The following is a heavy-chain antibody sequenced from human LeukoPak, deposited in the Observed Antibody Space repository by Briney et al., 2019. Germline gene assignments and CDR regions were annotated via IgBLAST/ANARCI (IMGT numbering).Heavy chain of an antibody. V-gene: IGHV4-34*01. Sequence: SETLSLTCAVYGGSFSGYYWSWIRQPPGKGLEWIGEINHSGSTNYNPSLKSRVTISVDTSKNQFSLKLSSVTAADTAVYYCATAPHTRRVVFDHWGQGTLVTVSS. CDR2: INHSGST. CDR1: GGSFSGYY. D-gene: IGHD2-15*01. J-gene: IGHJ4*02. CDR3: ATAPHTRRVVFDH.